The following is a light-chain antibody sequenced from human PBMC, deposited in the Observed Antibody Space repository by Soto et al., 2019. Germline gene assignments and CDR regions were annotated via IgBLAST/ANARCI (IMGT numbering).Light chain of an antibody. CDR3: QQYNIGYT. J-gene: IGKJ2*01. V-gene: IGKV1-5*01. CDR2: DAA. CDR1: QSINKW. Sequence: IQMTQSPSPLSASVGDRVTITCRASQSINKWVDWFQQKSGRAPKLQIYDAATLQSGVPSRFSGTGSGKDFSLTISSLQPEDFATYYCQQYNIGYTFGQGTRLDIK.